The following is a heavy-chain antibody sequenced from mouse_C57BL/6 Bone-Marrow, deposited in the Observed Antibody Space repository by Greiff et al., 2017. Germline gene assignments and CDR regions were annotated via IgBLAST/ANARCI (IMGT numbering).Heavy chain of an antibody. Sequence: EVQLVESGGGLVQPGGSLSLSCAASGFTFTDYYMSWVRQPPGKALEWLGFIRNKANGYTTEYSAYVKGRFTISRDNYQSILYLQMNALRADDSATYYCARCHYDGYYWYFDVWGTGTTVTVSS. CDR3: ARCHYDGYYWYFDV. J-gene: IGHJ1*03. V-gene: IGHV7-3*01. CDR2: IRNKANGYTT. CDR1: GFTFTDYY. D-gene: IGHD2-3*01.